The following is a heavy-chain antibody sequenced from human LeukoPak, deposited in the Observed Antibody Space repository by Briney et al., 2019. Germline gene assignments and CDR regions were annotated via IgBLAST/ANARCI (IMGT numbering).Heavy chain of an antibody. CDR2: ISSSSSYI. Sequence: GGSLRLSCAASGLTFSSYSMNWVRQAPGKGLEWVSSISSSSSYIYYADSVKGRFTISRDNAKNSLYLQMNSLRAEDTAVYYCARDLRDYDFWSGYSGNFWGQGTLVTVSS. CDR3: ARDLRDYDFWSGYSGNF. V-gene: IGHV3-21*01. J-gene: IGHJ4*02. CDR1: GLTFSSYS. D-gene: IGHD3-3*01.